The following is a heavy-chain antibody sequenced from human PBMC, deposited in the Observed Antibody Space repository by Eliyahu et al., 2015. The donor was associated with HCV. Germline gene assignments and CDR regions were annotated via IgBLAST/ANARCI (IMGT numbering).Heavy chain of an antibody. CDR2: INPTGGST. CDR1: XYTFSSFY. D-gene: IGHD2-15*01. V-gene: IGHV1-46*01. J-gene: IGHJ4*02. Sequence: QVQLVQSGAEVXKPGASVKVSXKASXYTFSSFYIHWVRXAPGQGLEWVGIINPTGGSTTYAQNFQGRVTMTRDTSTSTVYMELSSLTSEDTAMYYCARDPGYCTGGSCLNFDYWGQGTLVTVSS. CDR3: ARDPGYCTGGSCLNFDY.